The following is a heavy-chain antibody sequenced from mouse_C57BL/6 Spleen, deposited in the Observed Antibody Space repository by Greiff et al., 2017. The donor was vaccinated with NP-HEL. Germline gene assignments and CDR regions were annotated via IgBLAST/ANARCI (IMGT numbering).Heavy chain of an antibody. J-gene: IGHJ4*01. CDR2: IYPGSGST. CDR1: GYTFTSYW. Sequence: QVQLQQPGAELVKPGASVKMSCKASGYTFTSYWITWVKQRPGQGLEWIGDIYPGSGSTNYNEKFKSKATLTVDTSSSTAYMQLSSLASEDSAVYYCARWDYDYDDAMDYWGQGTSVTVSS. D-gene: IGHD2-4*01. V-gene: IGHV1-55*01. CDR3: ARWDYDYDDAMDY.